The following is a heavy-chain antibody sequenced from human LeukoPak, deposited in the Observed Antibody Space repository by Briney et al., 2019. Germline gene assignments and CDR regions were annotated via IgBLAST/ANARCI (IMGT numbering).Heavy chain of an antibody. CDR2: INPSGGST. CDR1: GYTFASYY. J-gene: IGHJ4*02. D-gene: IGHD6-19*01. V-gene: IGHV1-46*01. Sequence: VASVKVSCKASGYTFASYYMHWVRQAPGQGLEWMGIINPSGGSTSYAQKFQGRVTMTRDMSTSTVYMELSSLRSEDTAVYYCANSYSGWYVDYFDYWGQGTLVTVSS. CDR3: ANSYSGWYVDYFDY.